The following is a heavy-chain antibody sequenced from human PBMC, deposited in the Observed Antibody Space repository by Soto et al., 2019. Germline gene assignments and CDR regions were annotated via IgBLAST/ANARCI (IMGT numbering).Heavy chain of an antibody. J-gene: IGHJ6*02. V-gene: IGHV3-30*18. CDR2: ISYDGSNK. D-gene: IGHD3-22*01. Sequence: QVQLVESGGGVVQPGRSLRLSCAASGFTFSSYGMHWVRQAPGKGLEWVAVISYDGSNKYYADSVKGRFTISRDNSKNPRYLQRNSLRAEDTAVYYCAKDQYYYDSSGYYQLHYYYGMDVWGQGTTVTVSS. CDR1: GFTFSSYG. CDR3: AKDQYYYDSSGYYQLHYYYGMDV.